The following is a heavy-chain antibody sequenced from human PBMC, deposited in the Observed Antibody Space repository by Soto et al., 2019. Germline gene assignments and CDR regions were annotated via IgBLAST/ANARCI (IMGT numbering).Heavy chain of an antibody. CDR2: ISGSGGST. V-gene: IGHV3-23*01. CDR1: GFTFSSYA. D-gene: IGHD3-3*01. CDR3: AKYYGAAYYYYYGMDV. Sequence: GSLRLSCAASGFTFSSYAMSWVRQAPGKGLEWVSAISGSGGSTYYADSVKGRFTISRDNSKNTLYLQMNSLRAEDTAVYYCAKYYGAAYYYYYGMDVWGQGTTVTVSS. J-gene: IGHJ6*02.